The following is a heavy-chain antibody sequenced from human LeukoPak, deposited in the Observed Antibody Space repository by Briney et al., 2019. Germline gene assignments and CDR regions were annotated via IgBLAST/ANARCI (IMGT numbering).Heavy chain of an antibody. CDR3: AKVVGITPKYYFDY. D-gene: IGHD1-26*01. CDR2: ISGSGGST. Sequence: GGSLRLSCTASGFAFSTYAMSWDRKAQGKGMELVSGISGSGGSTYYADSVKGRFTISRDYSKNTLYLQMNSLSADDTAVYFCAKVVGITPKYYFDYWGQGTLVTVSS. V-gene: IGHV3-23*01. J-gene: IGHJ4*02. CDR1: GFAFSTYA.